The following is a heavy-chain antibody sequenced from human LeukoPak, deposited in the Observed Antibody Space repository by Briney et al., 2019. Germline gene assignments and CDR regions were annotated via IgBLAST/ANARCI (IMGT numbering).Heavy chain of an antibody. CDR3: ARMRRDGYDSFDY. CDR1: GYTFTGYY. J-gene: IGHJ4*02. D-gene: IGHD5-24*01. Sequence: ASVKVSCKASGYTFTGYYMHWVRQAPGQGREWMGWINPNSGGTNYAQKFQGRVTMTRDTSISTAYMELSRLRSDDTAVYYCARMRRDGYDSFDYWGQGTLVTVSS. CDR2: INPNSGGT. V-gene: IGHV1-2*02.